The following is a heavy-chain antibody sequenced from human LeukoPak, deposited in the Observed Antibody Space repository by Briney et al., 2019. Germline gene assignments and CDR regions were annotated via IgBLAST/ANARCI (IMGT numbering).Heavy chain of an antibody. D-gene: IGHD3-10*01. CDR3: AKDLGAGGGSVFDN. V-gene: IGHV3-23*01. CDR2: ISGSGGNT. J-gene: IGHJ4*02. Sequence: GGSLRLSCAASGFTFSSYALSWVRQAPGKGLEWVSAISGSGGNTYYTDSVKGRFTMSRGNSKNTLSLQMNSLRVEDTALYYCAKDLGAGGGSVFDNWGQGTLVTVSS. CDR1: GFTFSSYA.